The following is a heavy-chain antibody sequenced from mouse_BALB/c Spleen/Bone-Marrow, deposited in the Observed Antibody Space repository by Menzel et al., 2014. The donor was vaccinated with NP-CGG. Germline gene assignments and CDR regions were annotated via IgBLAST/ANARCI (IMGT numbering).Heavy chain of an antibody. Sequence: DVKLVESGGGLVKPGGSLKLSCTTSGFTFSSYAMSWVRRTPEKRLEWVAVISSGGSDTYYPDSVKGRFTVSRDNAKNTLYLQMSSLRSEDTALYYCARRSDLRASMDYWGQGTSVTVSS. V-gene: IGHV5-9-3*01. D-gene: IGHD3-1*01. CDR2: ISSGGSDT. J-gene: IGHJ4*01. CDR1: GFTFSSYA. CDR3: ARRSDLRASMDY.